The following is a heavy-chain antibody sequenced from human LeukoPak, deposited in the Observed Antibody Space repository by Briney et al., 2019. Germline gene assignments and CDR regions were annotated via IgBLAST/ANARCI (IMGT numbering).Heavy chain of an antibody. CDR1: DGSISSSTYY. CDR2: IYYDGIT. Sequence: PSETLSLTCTVSDGSISSSTYYWAWIRQPPGKGLEWIGNIYYDGITYYNPSLKSRLTISVDTSKNQFSLKLSSVTAADTAVYYCARIPGYCRGGSCFSIYFDSWGQGTLVTVSS. V-gene: IGHV4-39*01. D-gene: IGHD2-15*01. CDR3: ARIPGYCRGGSCFSIYFDS. J-gene: IGHJ4*02.